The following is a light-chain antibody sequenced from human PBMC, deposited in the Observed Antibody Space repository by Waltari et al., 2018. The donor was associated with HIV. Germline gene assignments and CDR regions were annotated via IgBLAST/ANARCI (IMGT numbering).Light chain of an antibody. CDR2: GNN. CDR1: SSNIGAGYD. Sequence: QSVLTQPPSVSGAPGQRVTISCTGSSSNIGAGYDVHWYQQLPGTAPKLLIDGNNNRPSGVPDRFSGSKSGTSASLAITGLRAADEADYYCQSYDSSLSGDVIFGGGTTLTVL. V-gene: IGLV1-40*01. J-gene: IGLJ2*01. CDR3: QSYDSSLSGDVI.